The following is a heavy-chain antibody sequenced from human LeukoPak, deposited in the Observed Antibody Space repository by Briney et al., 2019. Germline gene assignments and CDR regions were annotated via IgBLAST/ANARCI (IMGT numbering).Heavy chain of an antibody. CDR3: ARGNVDTAIYYYYGMDV. Sequence: VASVKVSCKAFGYTFTSYGISWVRQAPGQGLEWMGWISAYNGNTNYAQKLQGRVTMTTDTSTSTAYMELRSLRSDDTAVYYCARGNVDTAIYYYYGMDVWGQGTTVTVSS. CDR2: ISAYNGNT. J-gene: IGHJ6*02. D-gene: IGHD5-18*01. V-gene: IGHV1-18*01. CDR1: GYTFTSYG.